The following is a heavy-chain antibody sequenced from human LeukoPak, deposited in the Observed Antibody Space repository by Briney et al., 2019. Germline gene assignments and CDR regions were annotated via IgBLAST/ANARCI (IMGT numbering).Heavy chain of an antibody. J-gene: IGHJ4*02. CDR3: AKESPYAVGGTGRFYYFDY. Sequence: GGSLRLSCAASGFTFSSYAISWVRQAPGKGLEWVSAISNSGRTYYTDSVKGRFTISRDNSKNTLHLQMNSLRAEDTAVYYCAKESPYAVGGTGRFYYFDYWGQGALVTVSS. D-gene: IGHD1-26*01. CDR1: GFTFSSYA. V-gene: IGHV3-23*01. CDR2: ISNSGRT.